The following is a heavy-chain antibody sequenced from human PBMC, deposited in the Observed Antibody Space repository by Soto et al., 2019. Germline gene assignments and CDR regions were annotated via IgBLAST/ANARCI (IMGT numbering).Heavy chain of an antibody. CDR3: ARGHPSVMIVVVMSWFDP. D-gene: IGHD3-22*01. V-gene: IGHV1-8*01. CDR1: GYTFTSYD. J-gene: IGHJ5*02. CDR2: MNPNSGNT. Sequence: ASVKVSCKASGYTFTSYDINWVRQATGQGLEWMGWMNPNSGNTGYAQKFQGRVTMTRNTSISTAYMELSSLRSEDTAVYYCARGHPSVMIVVVMSWFDPWGQGTLVTVSS.